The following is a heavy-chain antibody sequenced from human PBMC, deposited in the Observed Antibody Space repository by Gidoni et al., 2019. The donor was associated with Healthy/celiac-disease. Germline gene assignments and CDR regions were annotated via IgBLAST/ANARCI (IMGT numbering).Heavy chain of an antibody. CDR1: GFTFRSYA. Sequence: EVQLLESGGGLVQPGGSLRLSCAASGFTFRSYAMGWVRQAPGKGLEWVSTISGSGGSTYYADSVKGRFTISRDNSKNTLYLQMNSLRAEDTAVYYCAKDENYDFWTNNWFDPWGQGTLVTVSS. CDR3: AKDENYDFWTNNWFDP. J-gene: IGHJ5*02. CDR2: ISGSGGST. D-gene: IGHD3-3*01. V-gene: IGHV3-23*01.